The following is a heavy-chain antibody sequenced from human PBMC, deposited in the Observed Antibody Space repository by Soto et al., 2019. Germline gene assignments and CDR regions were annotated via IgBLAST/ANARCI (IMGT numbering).Heavy chain of an antibody. D-gene: IGHD5-12*01. CDR2: IKSKTDGGTT. CDR1: GFTFSNAW. V-gene: IGHV3-15*07. Sequence: GGSLRLSCAASGFTFSNAWMNWVRQAPGKGLEWVGRIKSKTDGGTTDYAAPVKGRFTISRDDSKNTLYLQMNSLKTEDTAVYYCTALYSGYDYPYGMDVWGQGTTVTVSS. J-gene: IGHJ6*02. CDR3: TALYSGYDYPYGMDV.